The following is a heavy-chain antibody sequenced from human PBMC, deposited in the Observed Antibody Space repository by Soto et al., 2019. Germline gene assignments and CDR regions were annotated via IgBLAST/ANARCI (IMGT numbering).Heavy chain of an antibody. CDR3: ARLHVPKTYGGAVLDS. CDR2: IIPLLGTP. CDR1: GGNFNTYG. V-gene: IGHV1-69*01. J-gene: IGHJ5*02. D-gene: IGHD3-16*01. Sequence: QVQLVQSGAEMVKSGSSVKVSCKVSGGNFNTYGIGWGRQAPGQGLEWMGEIIPLLGTPNYAKRFQGRVTMTADESTTTVYMEMSSLRSEDWAIYFCARLHVPKTYGGAVLDSWGQGTQVTVSS.